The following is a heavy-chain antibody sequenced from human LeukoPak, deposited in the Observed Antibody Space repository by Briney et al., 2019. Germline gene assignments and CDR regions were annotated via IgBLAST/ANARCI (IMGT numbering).Heavy chain of an antibody. D-gene: IGHD3-22*01. V-gene: IGHV4-59*01. Sequence: PSETLSLPCTVSGGSISIYYWSWIRQPPGKGLEWIGYIYYSGSTNYNPSLKSRVTISVDTSKNQFSLKLSSVTAADTAVYYCARDQAPYYDSSGYYPWGQGTLVTVSS. CDR2: IYYSGST. J-gene: IGHJ5*02. CDR1: GGSISIYY. CDR3: ARDQAPYYDSSGYYP.